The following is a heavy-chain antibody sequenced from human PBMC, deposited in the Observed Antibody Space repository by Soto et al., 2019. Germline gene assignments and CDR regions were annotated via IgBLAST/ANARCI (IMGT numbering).Heavy chain of an antibody. CDR1: GYIFVNYV. J-gene: IGHJ6*02. D-gene: IGHD3-16*01. V-gene: IGHV1-18*01. CDR2: ISPYSGNT. Sequence: QVQLVQSGAEVRKPGSSVKVSCRSSGYIFVNYVIAWVRQAPGQGLEWMGWISPYSGNTHYASKVQGLRTMTTDTSTRTAYMDLGRLTSDDTAVYCCPMVENYVTPAPQDVWGQVTTVTVSS. CDR3: PMVENYVTPAPQDV.